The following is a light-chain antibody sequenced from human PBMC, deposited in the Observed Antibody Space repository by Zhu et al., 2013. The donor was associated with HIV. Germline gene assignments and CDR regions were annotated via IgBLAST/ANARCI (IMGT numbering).Light chain of an antibody. Sequence: DIMLTQSPGTLSLSPGERATLSCRASQRVSSNYLAWYQQKPGQAPRLLIFDASTRATGIPARFSGSGSGTDFSLSISRLEPEDFAVYYCQQYGSSPLTFGGGTTVEIK. CDR1: QRVSSNY. V-gene: IGKV3-20*01. J-gene: IGKJ4*01. CDR2: DAS. CDR3: QQYGSSPLT.